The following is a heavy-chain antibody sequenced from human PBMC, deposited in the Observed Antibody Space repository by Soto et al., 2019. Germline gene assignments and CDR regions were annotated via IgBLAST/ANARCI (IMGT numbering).Heavy chain of an antibody. Sequence: QVQLVQSGAAVKKPGSSVRLSCTASGGTFNFYTINWVRQAPGQRLEWVGRVNPIVGMSSSASKFQDRVTMTADKSTNKAYMDLTGLKSEDTVVYYCATSYGSGSTHFDYWGQGTLVTVSS. CDR1: GGTFNFYT. D-gene: IGHD3-10*01. J-gene: IGHJ4*02. CDR2: VNPIVGMS. V-gene: IGHV1-69*02. CDR3: ATSYGSGSTHFDY.